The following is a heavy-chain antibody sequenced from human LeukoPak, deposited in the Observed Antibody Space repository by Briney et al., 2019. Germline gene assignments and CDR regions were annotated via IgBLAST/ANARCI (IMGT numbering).Heavy chain of an antibody. CDR1: GGSISSYY. CDR3: ARDNGPNWYFDL. J-gene: IGHJ2*01. Sequence: PSETLSLTCTVSGGSISSYYWSWIRQPPGKGLEWIGFINYSGSTTYNPSLKSRVTMSVDTSRNQFSLKLSSVTAADTAVYYCARDNGPNWYFDLWGRGTLVTVSS. CDR2: INYSGST. V-gene: IGHV4-59*12.